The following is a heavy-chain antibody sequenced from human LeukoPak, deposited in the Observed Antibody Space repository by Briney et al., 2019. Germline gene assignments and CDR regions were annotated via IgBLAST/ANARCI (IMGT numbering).Heavy chain of an antibody. V-gene: IGHV1-2*02. D-gene: IGHD1-26*01. CDR2: INPNSGGT. CDR1: GYTFTGYY. CDR3: ARGLSGSYYSGGYFQH. J-gene: IGHJ1*01. Sequence: ASEKVSCKASGYTFTGYYMHWVRQAPGQGLEWIGWINPNSGGTNYAQKFQGRVTMTRDTSISTAYMELGRLRSDDTAVYYCARGLSGSYYSGGYFQHWGQGTLVTVCS.